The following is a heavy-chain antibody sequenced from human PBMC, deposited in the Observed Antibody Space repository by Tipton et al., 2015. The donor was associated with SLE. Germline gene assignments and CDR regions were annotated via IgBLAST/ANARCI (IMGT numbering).Heavy chain of an antibody. J-gene: IGHJ4*02. CDR2: TRKAVNRYTT. Sequence: SLRLSCVASGFTFSDYYMDWVRQAPGKGLEWVGHTRKAVNRYTTQYAASVQGRFTISRDDSNSLTYLHMDSLRTEDTAVYFCARDNWGSYDYWGQGTLVTVSS. CDR3: ARDNWGSYDY. D-gene: IGHD7-27*01. V-gene: IGHV3-72*01. CDR1: GFTFSDYY.